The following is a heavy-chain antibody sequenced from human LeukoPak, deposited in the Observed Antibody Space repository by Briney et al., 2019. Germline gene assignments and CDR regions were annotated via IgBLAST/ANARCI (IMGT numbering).Heavy chain of an antibody. J-gene: IGHJ4*02. CDR2: VYTSGIT. D-gene: IGHD6-13*01. V-gene: IGHV4-4*07. Sequence: KPSETLSLTCSVSGASLSDYYWSWIRQPAGKGLEWIGRVYTSGITNYNPSLKSRVTMSVDTSKNQFPLRLSSVTAADTAVYYCARGGSSWQSFDYWGQGTLVTVSS. CDR3: ARGGSSWQSFDY. CDR1: GASLSDYY.